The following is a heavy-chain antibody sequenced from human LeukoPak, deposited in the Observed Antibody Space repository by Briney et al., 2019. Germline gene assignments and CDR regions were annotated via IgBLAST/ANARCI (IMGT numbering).Heavy chain of an antibody. V-gene: IGHV3-43*01. J-gene: IGHJ4*02. CDR1: GFTFDDYT. Sequence: PGGSLRFSCAASGFTFDDYTMHWVRQAPGKGLEWVSLISWDGGSTYYADSVKGRFTISRDNSKNSLYLQMNSLRTEDTALYYCATSYSYGFGLFDYWGQGTLVTVSS. CDR3: ATSYSYGFGLFDY. CDR2: ISWDGGST. D-gene: IGHD5-18*01.